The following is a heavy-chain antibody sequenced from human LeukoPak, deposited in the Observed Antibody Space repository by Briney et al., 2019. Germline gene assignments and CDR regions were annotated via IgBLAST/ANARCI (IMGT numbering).Heavy chain of an antibody. V-gene: IGHV3-74*01. CDR2: INSGGSST. Sequence: PGGSLRLSCAASGFTFSSYWMHWVRQAPGKGLVWVSRINSGGSSTSYADSVKGRFTISRDNAKNTLYLQMNSLRAEDTAVYYCARQSSWYVEYFDYWGQGTLVTVSS. CDR1: GFTFSSYW. J-gene: IGHJ4*02. CDR3: ARQSSWYVEYFDY. D-gene: IGHD6-13*01.